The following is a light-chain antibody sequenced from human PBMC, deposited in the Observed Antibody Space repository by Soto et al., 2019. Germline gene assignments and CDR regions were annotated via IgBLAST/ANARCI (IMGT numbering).Light chain of an antibody. CDR1: QTVSSSY. CDR2: GAS. Sequence: EIVLTQSPGTLSLSPGERATLSCRASQTVSSSYLAWYQQKPGQAPRLLIYGASSRATGIPDRFSGSGSGTDFTLTISSLEPDDFAVYYCQQRADWPITFGQGTRLEIK. J-gene: IGKJ5*01. V-gene: IGKV3D-20*02. CDR3: QQRADWPIT.